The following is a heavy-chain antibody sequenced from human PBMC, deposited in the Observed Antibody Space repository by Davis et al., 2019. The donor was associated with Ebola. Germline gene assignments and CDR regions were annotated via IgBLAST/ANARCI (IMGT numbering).Heavy chain of an antibody. Sequence: GESLKISCAASGFNFRSYGMHWVRQAPDKGLEWVAVIWYDGSRKYYGDSVKGRFTISRDNSNNLLYLQMNSLRAEDTAVYYCAKSFLYCSSTSCYTSYGMDVWGQGTTVTVSS. CDR2: IWYDGSRK. D-gene: IGHD2-2*02. J-gene: IGHJ6*02. CDR3: AKSFLYCSSTSCYTSYGMDV. V-gene: IGHV3-30*02. CDR1: GFNFRSYG.